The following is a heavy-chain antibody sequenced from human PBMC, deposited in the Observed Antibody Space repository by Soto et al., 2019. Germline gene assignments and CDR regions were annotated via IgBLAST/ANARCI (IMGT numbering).Heavy chain of an antibody. CDR2: INPSGGST. J-gene: IGHJ4*02. CDR3: ARVGTYYYDSSGYDPYYFDY. D-gene: IGHD3-22*01. Sequence: ASVKVSCKASGYTFTSYYMHWVRQAPGQGLEWMGIINPSGGSTSYAQKFQGRVTMTRDTSKSTVYMELSSLRSEDTAVYYCARVGTYYYDSSGYDPYYFDYWGQGTLVTVSS. CDR1: GYTFTSYY. V-gene: IGHV1-46*01.